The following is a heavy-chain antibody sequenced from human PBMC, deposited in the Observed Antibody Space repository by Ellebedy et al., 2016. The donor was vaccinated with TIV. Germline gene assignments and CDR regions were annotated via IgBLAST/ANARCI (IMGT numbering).Heavy chain of an antibody. J-gene: IGHJ6*02. D-gene: IGHD2-2*01. Sequence: GGSLRLXXAASGFTFSSYAMIWVRQAPGKGLEWVSAIGGSGGSTYYADSVKGRFTISRDNSKNTLYLQMNSLRAEDTAVYYCARDVLRCSSTSCYGDYYYYYGMDVWGQGTTVTVSS. CDR1: GFTFSSYA. CDR2: IGGSGGST. CDR3: ARDVLRCSSTSCYGDYYYYYGMDV. V-gene: IGHV3-23*01.